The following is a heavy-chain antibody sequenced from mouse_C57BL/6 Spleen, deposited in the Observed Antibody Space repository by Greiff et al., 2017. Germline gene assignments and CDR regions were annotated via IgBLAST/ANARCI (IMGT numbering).Heavy chain of an antibody. Sequence: EVKVEESGGGLVQPGGSMKLSCAASGFTFSDAWMDWVRQSPEKGLEWVAEIRNKANNHATYYAESVKGRFTISRDDSKSSVYLQMNSLRAEDTGIYYCTRRFITTVVASDYWGQGTTLTVSS. D-gene: IGHD1-1*01. CDR3: TRRFITTVVASDY. CDR1: GFTFSDAW. CDR2: IRNKANNHAT. V-gene: IGHV6-6*01. J-gene: IGHJ2*01.